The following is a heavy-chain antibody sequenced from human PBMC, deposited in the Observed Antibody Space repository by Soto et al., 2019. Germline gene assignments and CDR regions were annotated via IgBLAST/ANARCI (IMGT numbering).Heavy chain of an antibody. CDR2: ISYDGTNK. V-gene: IGHV3-30*03. CDR1: GFTINSYG. D-gene: IGHD5-18*01. Sequence: VQLVESGGGVVQPGRSLRLSCAASGFTINSYGMHWVRQSPGKGLEWVAVISYDGTNKDYVDSVKGRFTISRDISKNTVYRRKKSLRPEDTAVYYCAIFIVIQPEATFPWGQGTLVTVSS. CDR3: AIFIVIQPEATFP. J-gene: IGHJ5*02.